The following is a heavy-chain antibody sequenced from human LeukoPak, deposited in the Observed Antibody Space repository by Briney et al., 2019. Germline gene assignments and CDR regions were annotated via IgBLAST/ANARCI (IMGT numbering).Heavy chain of an antibody. V-gene: IGHV3-30*03. CDR1: GFTFSSYG. CDR2: ISYDGSNK. J-gene: IGHJ3*02. D-gene: IGHD3-16*01. CDR3: VRVGGAFDI. Sequence: GSLRLSCAASGFTFSSYGMHWVRQAPGKGLEWVAVISYDGSNKYYADSVKGRFTISRDNAKNSLYLQMNSLRAEDTAIYYCVRVGGAFDIWGQGTMVTVSS.